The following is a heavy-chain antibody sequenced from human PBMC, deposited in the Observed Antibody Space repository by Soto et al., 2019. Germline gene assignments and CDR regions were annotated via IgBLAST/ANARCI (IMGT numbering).Heavy chain of an antibody. CDR1: GVSISGSRYY. V-gene: IGHV4-39*01. CDR3: ARGGIPPSGYGIAYAMDV. CDR2: IYYSGST. Sequence: SETLSLTCTVSGVSISGSRYYWGWIRQPPGRGLEWIGNIYYSGSTYYTPALKSRVTLSVDTSKNQFSLNLNSVTAADTAVYYCARGGIPPSGYGIAYAMDVWGQGTTVTVSS. D-gene: IGHD1-26*01. J-gene: IGHJ6*02.